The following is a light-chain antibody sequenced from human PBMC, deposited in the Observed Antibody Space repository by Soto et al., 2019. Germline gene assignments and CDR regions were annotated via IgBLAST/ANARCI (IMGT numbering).Light chain of an antibody. CDR1: SSSIGAGYD. CDR3: QSYDSRLTAYV. J-gene: IGLJ1*01. V-gene: IGLV1-40*01. Sequence: QSVLTQPPSVSXXPGQRVTISCTGSSSSIGAGYDVHWYHQLPGAAPKLLVSGNNNRPSGVPDRFSASKSGTSASLAITGLQTEDEAQYYCQSYDSRLTAYVFGTGTKLTVL. CDR2: GNN.